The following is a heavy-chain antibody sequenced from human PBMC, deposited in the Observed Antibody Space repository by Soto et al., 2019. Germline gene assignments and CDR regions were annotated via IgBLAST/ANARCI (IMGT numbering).Heavy chain of an antibody. D-gene: IGHD3-22*01. CDR1: GGSISSSSYY. V-gene: IGHV4-39*01. CDR3: ARIVSYYDSSGYYSVSRYYYGMDV. Sequence: LSLTCTVSGGSISSSSYYWGWIRQPPGKGLEWIGSIYYSGSTYYNPPLKSRVTISVDTSKNQFSLKLSSVTAADTAVYYCARIVSYYDSSGYYSVSRYYYGMDVWGQGTTVTVSS. J-gene: IGHJ6*02. CDR2: IYYSGST.